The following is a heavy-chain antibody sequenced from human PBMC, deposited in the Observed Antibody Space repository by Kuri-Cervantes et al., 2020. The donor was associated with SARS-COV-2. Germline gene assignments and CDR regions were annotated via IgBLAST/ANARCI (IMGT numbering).Heavy chain of an antibody. CDR3: AKLFGVVVAGTLDY. CDR1: GFTFSSYA. J-gene: IGHJ4*02. V-gene: IGHV3-23*01. D-gene: IGHD2-15*01. CDR2: LGGSGDVT. Sequence: GESLKISFAASGFTFSSYAMTWVRQAPGKGLEWVSGLGGSGDVTYYADSVKGRFTISRDNSNNTLYLQMNSLRGEDTAVYYCAKLFGVVVAGTLDYWGQGTLVTVSS.